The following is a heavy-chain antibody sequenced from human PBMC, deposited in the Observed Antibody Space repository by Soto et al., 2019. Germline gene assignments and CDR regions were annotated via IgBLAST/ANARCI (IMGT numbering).Heavy chain of an antibody. J-gene: IGHJ4*02. D-gene: IGHD5-12*01. CDR2: ISSSSSTI. V-gene: IGHV3-48*01. Sequence: EVQLVESGGGLVQPGGSLRLSCAASGFTFSSYSMNWVRQAPGKGLEWVSYISSSSSTIYYADSVKGRFTISRDNAKNSLYLQINSLRAEDTAVYYCARENSYSGYDYWGQGTLVTVSS. CDR3: ARENSYSGYDY. CDR1: GFTFSSYS.